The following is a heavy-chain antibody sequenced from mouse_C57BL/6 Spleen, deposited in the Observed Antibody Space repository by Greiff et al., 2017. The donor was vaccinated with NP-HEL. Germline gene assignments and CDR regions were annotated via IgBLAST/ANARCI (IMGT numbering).Heavy chain of an antibody. J-gene: IGHJ1*03. V-gene: IGHV1-80*01. Sequence: QVQLQQSGAELVKPGASVKISCKASGYAFSSYWMNWVKQRPGKGLEWIGQIYPGDGDSNYNGKFKGKATLTADKSSSTADMQLSSLTSEDSAVYFCARELRPRYFDVWGTGTTVTVSS. D-gene: IGHD1-2*01. CDR3: ARELRPRYFDV. CDR1: GYAFSSYW. CDR2: IYPGDGDS.